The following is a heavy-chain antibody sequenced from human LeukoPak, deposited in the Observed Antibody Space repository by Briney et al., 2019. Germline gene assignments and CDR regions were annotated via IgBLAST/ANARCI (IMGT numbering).Heavy chain of an antibody. CDR3: AKGSSSGYYPPDY. J-gene: IGHJ4*02. D-gene: IGHD3-22*01. V-gene: IGHV3-30*18. CDR1: GFTFSSYG. CDR2: ISYDGSNK. Sequence: GRSLRLSCAASGFTFSSYGMHWVRQAPGKGLEWVAVISYDGSNKYYADSVKGRFTISRDNSKNTLYLQMNSLRAEDTAVYYCAKGSSSGYYPPDYWGQGTLVTVSS.